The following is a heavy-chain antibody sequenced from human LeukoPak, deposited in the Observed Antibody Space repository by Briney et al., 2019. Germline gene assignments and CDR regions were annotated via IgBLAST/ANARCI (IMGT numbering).Heavy chain of an antibody. D-gene: IGHD2/OR15-2a*01. CDR3: AKDAGGLASISNYFDY. V-gene: IGHV3-43*01. CDR2: IIWDSTRT. CDR1: GFTFDDYT. Sequence: GGSLRLSCAASGFTFDDYTIHWVRHAPGKGVEWVSLIIWDSTRTYNTGSVKSRVTTSRDSSRDSLYLQMKSLRAEDTGLYYCAKDAGGLASISNYFDYCGQGTLVTVSS. J-gene: IGHJ4*02.